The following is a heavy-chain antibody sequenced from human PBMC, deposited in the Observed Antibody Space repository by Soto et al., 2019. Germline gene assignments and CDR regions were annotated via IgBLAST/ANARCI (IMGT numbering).Heavy chain of an antibody. J-gene: IGHJ4*02. CDR3: AATMVAASPRYYFDY. CDR2: INHSGST. CDR1: GGSFSGYY. D-gene: IGHD2-15*01. Sequence: SETLSLTCAVYGGSFSGYYWIWIRQPPGKGLEWIGEINHSGSTNYNPSLKSRVTISVDTSKNQFSLKLSSVTAADTAVYYCAATMVAASPRYYFDYWGQGTLVTVSS. V-gene: IGHV4-34*01.